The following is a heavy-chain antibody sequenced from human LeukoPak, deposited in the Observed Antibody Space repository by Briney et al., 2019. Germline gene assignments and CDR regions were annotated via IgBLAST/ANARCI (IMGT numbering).Heavy chain of an antibody. V-gene: IGHV4-34*01. J-gene: IGHJ4*02. CDR2: INHSGST. CDR3: ASSGYYPYYFDY. D-gene: IGHD3-22*01. CDR1: SGSFSGYY. Sequence: PSETLSLTCAVYSGSFSGYYWSWIRQPPGKGLEWIGEINHSGSTNYNPSLKSRVTISVDTSKNQFSLKLSSVTAADTAVYYCASSGYYPYYFDYWGQGTLVTVSS.